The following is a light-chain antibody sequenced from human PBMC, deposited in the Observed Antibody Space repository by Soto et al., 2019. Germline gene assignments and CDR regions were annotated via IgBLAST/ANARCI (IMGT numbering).Light chain of an antibody. CDR2: GAS. V-gene: IGKV3-20*01. CDR1: QSVSNNY. Sequence: DILMTQSPATLSVSPGERATLSCRASQSVSNNYLAWYQQKPGQAPRLLIYGASNRATGIPDRFSGSGSGTDFTLTISRLEPEDFAVYYCQQYGSSGTFGQGTKGDIK. J-gene: IGKJ1*01. CDR3: QQYGSSGT.